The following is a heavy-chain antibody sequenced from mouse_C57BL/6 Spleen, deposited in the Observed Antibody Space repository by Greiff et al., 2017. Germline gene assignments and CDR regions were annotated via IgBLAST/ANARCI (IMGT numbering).Heavy chain of an antibody. V-gene: IGHV1-4*01. Sequence: VHLVESGAELARPGASVKMSCKASGYTFTSYTMHWVKQRPGQGLEWIGYINPSSGYTKYNQKFKDKATLTADKSSSTAYMQLSSLTSEDSAVYYCARSTTVVAYDYWGQGTTLTVSS. CDR1: GYTFTSYT. CDR3: ARSTTVVAYDY. J-gene: IGHJ2*01. D-gene: IGHD1-1*01. CDR2: INPSSGYT.